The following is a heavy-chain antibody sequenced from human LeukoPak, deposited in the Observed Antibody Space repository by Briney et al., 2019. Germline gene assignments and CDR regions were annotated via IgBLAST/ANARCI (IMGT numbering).Heavy chain of an antibody. J-gene: IGHJ4*02. V-gene: IGHV3-30-3*01. CDR3: ARGAYDSSGYYSGPEDY. CDR1: GSTFSSYA. D-gene: IGHD3-22*01. Sequence: GGSLRLSCAASGSTFSSYAMHWVRQAPGKGLEWVAVISYDGSNKYYADSVKGRFTISRDNSKNTLYLQMNSLRAEDTAVYYCARGAYDSSGYYSGPEDYWGQGTLVTVSS. CDR2: ISYDGSNK.